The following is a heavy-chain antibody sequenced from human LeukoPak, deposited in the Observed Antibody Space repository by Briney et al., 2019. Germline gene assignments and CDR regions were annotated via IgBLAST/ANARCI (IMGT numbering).Heavy chain of an antibody. D-gene: IGHD5-24*01. CDR1: GFTFSSYA. CDR2: ISGSGGST. J-gene: IGHJ6*03. Sequence: PGGSLRLSCAASGFTFSSYAMSWVRQAPGKGLEWVSAISGSGGSTYYADSVKGRFTISRDNSKNTLYLQMNSLRAEDTAVYYCAKARRRVEMATIGDHYYYMDVWGKGTTVTVSS. V-gene: IGHV3-23*01. CDR3: AKARRRVEMATIGDHYYYMDV.